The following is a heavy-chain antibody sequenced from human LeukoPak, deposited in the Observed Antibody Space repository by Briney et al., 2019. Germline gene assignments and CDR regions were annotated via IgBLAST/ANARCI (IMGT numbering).Heavy chain of an antibody. V-gene: IGHV1-18*01. CDR1: GYTFTIYG. Sequence: ASVKVSCKASGYTFTIYGISWVRQAPGQGLEWMGWISAYNGNTNYAQKLQGRVTMTTDTSTSTAYMELRSLRSDDTAVYYCARAVGGDYLGAVYYYYYYMDVWGKGTTVTVSS. CDR2: ISAYNGNT. J-gene: IGHJ6*03. CDR3: ARAVGGDYLGAVYYYYYYMDV. D-gene: IGHD4-17*01.